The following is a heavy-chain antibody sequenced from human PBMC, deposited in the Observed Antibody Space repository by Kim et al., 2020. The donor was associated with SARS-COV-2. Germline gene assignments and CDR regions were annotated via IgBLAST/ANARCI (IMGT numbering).Heavy chain of an antibody. V-gene: IGHV4-30-2*01. CDR3: ARAGELGTTALDS. D-gene: IGHD1-26*01. CDR2: IYYGST. CDR1: GGSISSGAYS. J-gene: IGHJ4*02. Sequence: SETLSLTCTVSGGSISSGAYSWSWIRQAPVKGLEWIGYIYYGSTYYSPSLRSRVSISTDKSKNQFSLRLSSVTAADTAVYYCARAGELGTTALDSWGQGTLVTVSS.